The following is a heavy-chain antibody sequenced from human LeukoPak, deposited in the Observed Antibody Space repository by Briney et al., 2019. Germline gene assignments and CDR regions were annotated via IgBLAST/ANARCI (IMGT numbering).Heavy chain of an antibody. V-gene: IGHV3-66*01. D-gene: IGHD3-3*01. CDR2: IYSGGST. Sequence: PGGSLRLSCAASGFTFSSNYMSWVRQAPGKGLEWVSVIYSGGSTYYSDSVKGIFTISRDNSKNTLYLQMNSLRAEDTAVYYCARDDYDFWSGYYRSPWGQGTLVTVSS. CDR1: GFTFSSNY. CDR3: ARDDYDFWSGYYRSP. J-gene: IGHJ5*02.